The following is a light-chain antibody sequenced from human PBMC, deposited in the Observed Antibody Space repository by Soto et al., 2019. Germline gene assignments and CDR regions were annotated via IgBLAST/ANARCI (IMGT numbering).Light chain of an antibody. CDR3: QQYGRSPWT. CDR2: GAS. J-gene: IGKJ1*01. Sequence: EIVLTQSPGTVSLSPGERATLSCRASQSVSSSYLAWYQQKPGQAPRLLIYGASSRATGIPDRFTSSGSGTDFTLTISRLEPEDFAVYYCQQYGRSPWTFGQGTKVEIK. CDR1: QSVSSSY. V-gene: IGKV3-20*01.